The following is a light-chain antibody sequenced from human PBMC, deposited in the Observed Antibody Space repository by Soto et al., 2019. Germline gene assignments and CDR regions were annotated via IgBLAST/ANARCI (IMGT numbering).Light chain of an antibody. V-gene: IGLV2-14*01. Sequence: QSALTQPASVSGSPGQSITISCTGTSSDVGGYNYVSWYQQHPGKAPKLMIYDVSNRPSGVSNRFSGSKSGNTASLTISGLLAEDEADYYCSSYKSSSTPVVFGGGTKLTVL. CDR2: DVS. CDR3: SSYKSSSTPVV. J-gene: IGLJ2*01. CDR1: SSDVGGYNY.